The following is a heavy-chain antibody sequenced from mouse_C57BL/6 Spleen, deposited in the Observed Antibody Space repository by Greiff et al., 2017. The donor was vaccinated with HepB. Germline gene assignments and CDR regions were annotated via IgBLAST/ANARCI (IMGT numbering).Heavy chain of an antibody. CDR2: IHPNSGST. CDR3: ARWQITTGDYAMDY. J-gene: IGHJ4*01. CDR1: GYTFTSYW. Sequence: VKLQQPGAELVKPGASVKLSCKASGYTFTSYWMHWVKQRPGQGLEWIGMIHPNSGSTNYNEKFKSKATLTVDKSSSTAYMQLSSLTSEDSAVYYCARWQITTGDYAMDYWGQGTSVTVSS. D-gene: IGHD1-1*01. V-gene: IGHV1-64*01.